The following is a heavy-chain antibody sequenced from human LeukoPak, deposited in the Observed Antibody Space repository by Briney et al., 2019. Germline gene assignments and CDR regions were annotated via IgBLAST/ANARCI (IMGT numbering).Heavy chain of an antibody. Sequence: SETLSLTCAVYGGSFSGYYWSWIRQPPGKGLEWIGEINHSGSTNYNPSLKSRVTISVDTSKNQFSLKLSSVTAADTAVYYCARGPTSVDIVATRARSLYDYWGQGTLVTVSS. V-gene: IGHV4-34*01. CDR3: ARGPTSVDIVATRARSLYDY. CDR1: GGSFSGYY. D-gene: IGHD5-12*01. J-gene: IGHJ4*02. CDR2: INHSGST.